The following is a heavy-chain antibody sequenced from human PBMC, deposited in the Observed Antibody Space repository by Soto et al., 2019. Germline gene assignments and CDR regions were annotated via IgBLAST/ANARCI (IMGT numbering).Heavy chain of an antibody. CDR2: IIPILGIA. CDR3: ARDYQSGYQFDY. D-gene: IGHD2-2*01. V-gene: IGHV1-69*04. Sequence: SVKVSCKASGGTFSSYTISWVRQAPGQGLEWMGRIIPILGIANYAQKFQGRVTITADKSTSTAYMELSSLRSEDTAVYYCARDYQSGYQFDYWGQGTLVTVSS. J-gene: IGHJ4*02. CDR1: GGTFSSYT.